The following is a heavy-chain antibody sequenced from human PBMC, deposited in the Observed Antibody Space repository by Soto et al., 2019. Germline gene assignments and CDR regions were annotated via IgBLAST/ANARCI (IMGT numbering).Heavy chain of an antibody. CDR3: ARDLGRYSDSSGINDVDY. CDR2: IWYDGSNK. D-gene: IGHD3-22*01. Sequence: QVQLVESGGGVVQPGRSLRLSCAASGFTFSSYGMHWVRQAPGKGLEWVAVIWYDGSNKYYADSVKGRFTISRDNSKNTLYLQMNSLRAEDTAVYYCARDLGRYSDSSGINDVDYWGQGTLVTVSS. CDR1: GFTFSSYG. J-gene: IGHJ4*02. V-gene: IGHV3-33*01.